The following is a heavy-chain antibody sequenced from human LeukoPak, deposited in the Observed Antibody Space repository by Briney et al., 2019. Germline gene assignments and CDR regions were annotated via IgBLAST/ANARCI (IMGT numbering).Heavy chain of an antibody. CDR2: IYYRGSA. CDR1: GGSVSSGTYY. Sequence: SETLSLTCTVSGGSVSSGTYYWGWIRQPLGEGLEWIGTIYYRGSAYYNPSLKSRVTISVDTSKNQFSLKLSSVTAADTAVYYCVRQWMRDSGAYYDFHHWGQGTLVTVST. CDR3: VRQWMRDSGAYYDFHH. D-gene: IGHD3-22*01. J-gene: IGHJ4*02. V-gene: IGHV4-39*01.